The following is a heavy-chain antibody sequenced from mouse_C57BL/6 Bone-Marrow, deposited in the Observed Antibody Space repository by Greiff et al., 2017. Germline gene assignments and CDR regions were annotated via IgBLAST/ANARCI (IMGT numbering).Heavy chain of an antibody. Sequence: EVQRVESGGGLVKPGGSLKLSCAASGFTFSSYAMSWVRQTPEKRLEWVATISDGGSYTYYPDNVKGRFTISRDNAKNNLYLQMSHLKSEDTAMYYCARAYDYRLDYWGQGTTLTVSS. CDR3: ARAYDYRLDY. CDR1: GFTFSSYA. V-gene: IGHV5-4*01. CDR2: ISDGGSYT. D-gene: IGHD2-4*01. J-gene: IGHJ2*01.